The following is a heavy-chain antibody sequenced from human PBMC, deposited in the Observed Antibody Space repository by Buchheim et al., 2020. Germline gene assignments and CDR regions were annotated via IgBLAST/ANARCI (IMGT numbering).Heavy chain of an antibody. D-gene: IGHD2-21*02. J-gene: IGHJ4*02. V-gene: IGHV3-48*03. CDR3: ARGAYCGGDCYSSPFDY. CDR1: GFTFSSYE. CDR2: ISSSGSTI. Sequence: EVQLVESGGGLVQPGGSLRLSCAASGFTFSSYEMNWVRQAPGKGLEWVSYISSSGSTIYYSDSVKGRFTISSNNAQNSLYLQMNSLRAEDTAVYYCARGAYCGGDCYSSPFDYWGQGTL.